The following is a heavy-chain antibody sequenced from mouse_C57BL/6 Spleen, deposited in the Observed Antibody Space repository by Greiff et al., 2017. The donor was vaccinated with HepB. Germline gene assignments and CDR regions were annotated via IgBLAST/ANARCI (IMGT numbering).Heavy chain of an antibody. CDR3: ARACITTVVARNWYFDV. CDR1: GYTFTNYW. D-gene: IGHD1-1*01. Sequence: QVQLQQSGAELVRPGTSVKMSCKASGYTFTNYWIGWAKQRPGHGLEWIGDIYPGGGYTNYNEKFKGKATLTADKSSSTAYMQFSSLTSEDSAIYYCARACITTVVARNWYFDVWGTGTTVTVSS. CDR2: IYPGGGYT. J-gene: IGHJ1*03. V-gene: IGHV1-63*01.